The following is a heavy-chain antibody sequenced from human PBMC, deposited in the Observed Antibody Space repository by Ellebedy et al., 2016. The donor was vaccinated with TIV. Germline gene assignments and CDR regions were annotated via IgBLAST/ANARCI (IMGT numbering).Heavy chain of an antibody. Sequence: SETLSLTXAVYGGSFSGYYWSWIRQPPGKGLEWIGEINHSGSTNYNPSLKSRVTISVDTSKNQFSLKLSSVTAADTAVYYCAREVVGYCSGGSCSDYWGQGTLVTVSS. V-gene: IGHV4-34*01. CDR1: GGSFSGYY. CDR3: AREVVGYCSGGSCSDY. CDR2: INHSGST. D-gene: IGHD2-15*01. J-gene: IGHJ4*02.